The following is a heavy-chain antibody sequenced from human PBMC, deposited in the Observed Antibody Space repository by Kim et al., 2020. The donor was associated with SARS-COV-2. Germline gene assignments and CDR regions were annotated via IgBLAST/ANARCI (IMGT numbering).Heavy chain of an antibody. CDR3: ARDKRVSSGYDY. J-gene: IGHJ4*02. Sequence: YYADSVKGRFTISRDNAKNSLYLQMNSLRAEDTAVYYCARDKRVSSGYDYWGQGTLVTVSS. V-gene: IGHV3-21*01. D-gene: IGHD3-22*01.